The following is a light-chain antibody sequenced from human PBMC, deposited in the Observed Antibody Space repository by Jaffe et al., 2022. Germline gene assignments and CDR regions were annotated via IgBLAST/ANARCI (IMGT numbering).Light chain of an antibody. CDR3: QQYNDWLPIT. CDR1: QSISST. Sequence: EIVMTQSPATLSVSPGERATLSCRASQSISSTLAWYQQKPGQAPRLLIYDASTRATGIPARFSGSGSGTEFTLTISSLQSEDFAVYYCQQYNDWLPITFGQGTRLEIK. J-gene: IGKJ5*01. CDR2: DAS. V-gene: IGKV3-15*01.